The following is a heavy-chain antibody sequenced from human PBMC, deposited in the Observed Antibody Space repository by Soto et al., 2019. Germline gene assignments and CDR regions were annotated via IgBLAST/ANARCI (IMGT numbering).Heavy chain of an antibody. J-gene: IGHJ1*01. CDR3: AREENCSDGICYSEYFQR. V-gene: IGHV1-46*01. D-gene: IGHD2-15*01. CDR1: GYIFTAYS. CDR2: VNPRGGST. Sequence: QVQLVQSGAEVKKPGASVKVSCKASGYIFTAYSMHWVRQAPGQGLEWMGVVNPRGGSTNYAQKFQGRITMTRDTSTSTVYMDLSSLTSEDTAVYYCAREENCSDGICYSEYFQRWGQGTLVTVSS.